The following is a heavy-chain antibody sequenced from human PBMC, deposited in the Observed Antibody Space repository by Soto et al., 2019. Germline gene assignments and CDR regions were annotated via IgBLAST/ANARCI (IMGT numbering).Heavy chain of an antibody. V-gene: IGHV3-53*01. Sequence: GGSLRLSCAASGFTVSSYYMNWVRLVPEKGLEWVSVIYSSGPTFYADSVRGRFTISRDISKNTLYLQMNSLGVEDTAVYYCARAFGGSYDYWGQGTLVTVSS. CDR3: ARAFGGSYDY. D-gene: IGHD1-26*01. J-gene: IGHJ4*02. CDR2: IYSSGPT. CDR1: GFTVSSYY.